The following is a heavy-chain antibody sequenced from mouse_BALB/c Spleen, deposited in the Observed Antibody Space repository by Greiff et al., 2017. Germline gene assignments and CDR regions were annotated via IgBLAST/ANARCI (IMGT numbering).Heavy chain of an antibody. CDR3: ARAVDGYYVSLDY. Sequence: EVQGVESGGGLVKPGGSLKLSCAASGFTFSSYAMSWVRQTPEKRLEWVASISSGGSTYYPDSVKGRFTISRDNARNILYLQMSSLRSEDTAMYYCARAVDGYYVSLDYWGQGTTLTVSS. J-gene: IGHJ2*01. D-gene: IGHD2-3*01. CDR1: GFTFSSYA. CDR2: ISSGGST. V-gene: IGHV5-6-5*01.